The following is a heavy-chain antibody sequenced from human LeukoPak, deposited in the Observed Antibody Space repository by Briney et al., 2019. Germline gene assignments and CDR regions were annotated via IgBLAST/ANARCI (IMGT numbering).Heavy chain of an antibody. V-gene: IGHV3-21*01. J-gene: IGHJ3*02. CDR2: IDSRSRFI. Sequence: PGGSLRLSSAASGFTFSSYSLTWVRQAPGKGLEWVASIDSRSRFIYYADSVKGRSTISRDNGKNSVFLQVNCLRAEDTAVYYCARFWYGDYTGRHFNIWGQGTMVIVSS. CDR3: ARFWYGDYTGRHFNI. D-gene: IGHD4-17*01. CDR1: GFTFSSYS.